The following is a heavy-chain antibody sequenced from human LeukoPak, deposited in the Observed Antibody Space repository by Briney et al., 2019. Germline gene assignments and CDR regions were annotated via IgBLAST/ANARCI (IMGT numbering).Heavy chain of an antibody. Sequence: GGSLRLSCAASGFTFSGYHMNWVRQAPGKGLEWVSSISSSSDYIYYADSVKGRFTVSRDNAKNSLYLQMNSLRAEDTAVYYCARGLCGGDCYDYWGQGTLVTVSS. V-gene: IGHV3-21*01. D-gene: IGHD2-21*01. CDR1: GFTFSGYH. CDR3: ARGLCGGDCYDY. CDR2: ISSSSDYI. J-gene: IGHJ4*02.